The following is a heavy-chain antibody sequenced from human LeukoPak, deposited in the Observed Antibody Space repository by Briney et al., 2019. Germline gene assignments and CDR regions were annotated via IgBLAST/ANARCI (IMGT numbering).Heavy chain of an antibody. Sequence: GGSLRLSCAASGFTFSNYWMNWVRQAPGKGLEWVSSISSSSSYIYYADSVKGRFTISRDNAKNSLYLQMNSLRAEDTAVYYCARDRNSYGVDYWGQGTLVTVSS. CDR2: ISSSSSYI. CDR1: GFTFSNYW. V-gene: IGHV3-21*01. CDR3: ARDRNSYGVDY. D-gene: IGHD5-18*01. J-gene: IGHJ4*02.